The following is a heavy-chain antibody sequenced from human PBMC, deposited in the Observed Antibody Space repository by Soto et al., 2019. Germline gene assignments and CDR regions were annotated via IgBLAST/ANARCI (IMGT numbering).Heavy chain of an antibody. D-gene: IGHD3-10*02. CDR3: ARNMDYYYGRGSGNGHGV. CDR1: GYTFTAYH. Sequence: QVRLVQSGAEVKEPGDSVRVSCEASGYTFTAYHIHWVRQAPGQGLEWMGWINPKFGDTGYAQDFQGRVSMHSDMSISTVYMELSRLTSDDTAIYYCARNMDYYYGRGSGNGHGVWGQGTTVTVFS. V-gene: IGHV1-2*02. CDR2: INPKFGDT. J-gene: IGHJ6*02.